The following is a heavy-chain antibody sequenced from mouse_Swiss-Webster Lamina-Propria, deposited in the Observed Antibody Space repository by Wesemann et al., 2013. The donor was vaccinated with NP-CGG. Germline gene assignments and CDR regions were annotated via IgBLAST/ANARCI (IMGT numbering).Heavy chain of an antibody. CDR2: IWWDDVK. CDR1: G. J-gene: IGHJ4*01. V-gene: IGHV8-8*01. D-gene: IGHD2-1*01. Sequence: GVGWIRQPSGKGLEWLAHIWWDDVKRYNPALKSRLTISKDTSSSQVFLKIASVDTADTATYYCARFSYGNGIMDYWGQGTSVTVSS. CDR3: ARFSYGNGIMDY.